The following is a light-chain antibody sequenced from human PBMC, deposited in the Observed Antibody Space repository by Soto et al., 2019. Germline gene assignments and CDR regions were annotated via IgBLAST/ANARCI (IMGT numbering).Light chain of an antibody. CDR2: DAS. CDR1: QSISSW. V-gene: IGKV1-5*01. J-gene: IGKJ1*01. Sequence: DIQMTQSPSTLSASVGDRVTITCRASQSISSWLAWYQQKPGKAPKLLIHDASSLESGVPSRFSGSGSGTEFTLTISSLQPDDLATYYCQQYNSYWTFGQGTKVEIK. CDR3: QQYNSYWT.